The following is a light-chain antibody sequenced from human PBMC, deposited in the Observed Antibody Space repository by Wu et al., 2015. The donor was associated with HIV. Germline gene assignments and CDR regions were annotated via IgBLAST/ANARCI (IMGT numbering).Light chain of an antibody. CDR2: GAS. CDR1: QSVSSY. CDR3: QQYNNWPPYS. J-gene: IGKJ2*03. Sequence: ILLTQSPATLSVSPGEGVTLSCRASQSVSSYLAWYQQTPGQAPRLLIYGASTRATGVPARFSGSGSGTQFTLTITNVQSADSAVYYCQQYNNWPPYSFGQGTKLEIK. V-gene: IGKV3-15*01.